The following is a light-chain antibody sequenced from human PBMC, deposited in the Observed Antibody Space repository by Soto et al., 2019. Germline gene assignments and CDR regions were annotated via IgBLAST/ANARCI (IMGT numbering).Light chain of an antibody. CDR1: SSDVGAYHS. J-gene: IGLJ3*02. CDR2: DVS. CDR3: SSFTDTGTVM. Sequence: QSVLTQPASVSGSPGQSFTIPCTGSSSDVGAYHSVSWYQQHPGKAPKLTIFDVSNRPSGVSNRFSGSKSGNTASLTISGLQAEDEADYYCSSFTDTGTVMFGGGTKVTVL. V-gene: IGLV2-14*03.